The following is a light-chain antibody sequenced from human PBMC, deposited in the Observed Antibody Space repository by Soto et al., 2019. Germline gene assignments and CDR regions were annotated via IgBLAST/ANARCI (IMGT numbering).Light chain of an antibody. V-gene: IGKV1D-12*01. CDR2: AAS. CDR1: QGISSW. CDR3: QQANSFPS. J-gene: IGKJ1*01. Sequence: MTQSPSSFSESTGDSLTITCRASQGISSWLAWYQQKPGKDPKLLIYAASSVQSGVPSRFSGSGSGTDCTRTISSLQPEDFPTYYCQQANSFPSFGQGTKVGI.